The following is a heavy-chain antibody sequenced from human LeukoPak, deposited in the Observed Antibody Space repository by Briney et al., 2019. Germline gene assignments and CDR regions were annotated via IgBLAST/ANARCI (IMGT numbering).Heavy chain of an antibody. Sequence: PGGSLRLSCAASGFTFSSYSMNWVRQAPGKGLERVSDIYRGGSTHCADSVKGRFTISRDISNLQVNTLRVDNTAVYYCARDRTSNWSLRAEDTAVYYCARSLPFWSGYYFDYWGQGTLVTVSS. D-gene: IGHD3-3*01. V-gene: IGHV3-53*01. CDR1: GFTFSSYS. CDR3: ARDRTSNWSLRAEDTAVYYCARSLPFWSGYYFDY. CDR2: IYRGGST. J-gene: IGHJ4*02.